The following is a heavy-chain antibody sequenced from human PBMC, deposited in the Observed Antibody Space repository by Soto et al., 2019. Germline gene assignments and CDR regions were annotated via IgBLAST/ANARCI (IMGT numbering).Heavy chain of an antibody. CDR2: TYYRSKWYN. Sequence: QSQTLSLTCAISGDSVSSNSDAWNWIRQSPSRGLEWLGRTYYRSKWYNDYAVSVKSRITINPDTSKNQFSLQLNSVTPEDTAVYYCAMAPGAGGEDWYFDLWGRGTLVTVSS. J-gene: IGHJ2*01. D-gene: IGHD3-10*01. CDR3: AMAPGAGGEDWYFDL. V-gene: IGHV6-1*01. CDR1: GDSVSSNSDA.